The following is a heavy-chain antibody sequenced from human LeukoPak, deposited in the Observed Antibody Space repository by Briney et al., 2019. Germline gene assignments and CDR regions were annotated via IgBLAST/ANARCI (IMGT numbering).Heavy chain of an antibody. J-gene: IGHJ4*02. Sequence: GGSLRLSCAASGFTFSSYWMHWVRQAPGKGLVWVSRINTDGSSTSYADFVKGRFTISRDNAKNTLYLQMNSLRAEDTAVYYCAGGTAQRFDYWGQGTLVTVSS. CDR3: AGGTAQRFDY. D-gene: IGHD3-16*01. V-gene: IGHV3-74*01. CDR2: INTDGSST. CDR1: GFTFSSYW.